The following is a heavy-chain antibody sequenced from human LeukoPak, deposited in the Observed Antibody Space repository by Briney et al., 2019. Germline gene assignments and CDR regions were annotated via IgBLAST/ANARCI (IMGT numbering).Heavy chain of an antibody. CDR1: GYTFTSYG. CDR3: ARVGGPQGTAVAGLSEFFDY. CDR2: ISAYNGNT. J-gene: IGHJ4*02. V-gene: IGHV1-18*01. Sequence: ASVKVSCKASGYTFTSYGISWVRQAPGQGLEWMGWISAYNGNTNYARKLQGRVTMTTDTSTSTAYMELRSLRSDDTAVYYCARVGGPQGTAVAGLSEFFDYWGQGTLVTVSS. D-gene: IGHD6-19*01.